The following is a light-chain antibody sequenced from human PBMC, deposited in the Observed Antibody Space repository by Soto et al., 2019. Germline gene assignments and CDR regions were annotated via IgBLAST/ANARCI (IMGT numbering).Light chain of an antibody. CDR1: QSISSW. CDR2: QTS. Sequence: DIQMTQSPSTLSASVGDRVTITCRASQSISSWLAWYQQKPGKAPELLIYQTSIRAAGIPARFSASGSGTDFTLTISDVQPEDFALYYCHQRQSWPRTFGQGTKVDIK. J-gene: IGKJ1*01. V-gene: IGKV1-5*01. CDR3: HQRQSWPRT.